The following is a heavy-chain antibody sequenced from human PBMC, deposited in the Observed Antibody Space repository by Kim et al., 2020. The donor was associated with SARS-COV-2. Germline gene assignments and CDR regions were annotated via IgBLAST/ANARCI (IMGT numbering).Heavy chain of an antibody. Sequence: SETLSLTCTVSGGSISSSSYYWGWIRQPPGKVLEWIGSIYYSGSTYYNPSLKSRVTISVDTSKNQFSLKLSSVTAADTAVYYCARQGFRGLYFDYWGQGTLVTVSS. D-gene: IGHD3-16*01. J-gene: IGHJ4*02. CDR3: ARQGFRGLYFDY. CDR2: IYYSGST. CDR1: GGSISSSSYY. V-gene: IGHV4-39*01.